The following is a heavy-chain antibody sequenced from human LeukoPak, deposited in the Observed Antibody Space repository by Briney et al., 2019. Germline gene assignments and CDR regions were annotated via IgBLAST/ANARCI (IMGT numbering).Heavy chain of an antibody. CDR3: ARLVIRAFDS. D-gene: IGHD2-8*02. CDR1: GGSISSSNW. J-gene: IGHJ5*01. V-gene: IGHV4-4*02. Sequence: PSETLSLTCAVSGGSISSSNWWSWVRQPPGKGLEWLGEMNHSGSTTYNPSLKSRVTISVDTSKNQFSLKLNSVTAADTAVYYCARLVIRAFDSWGQGILVTVSS. CDR2: MNHSGST.